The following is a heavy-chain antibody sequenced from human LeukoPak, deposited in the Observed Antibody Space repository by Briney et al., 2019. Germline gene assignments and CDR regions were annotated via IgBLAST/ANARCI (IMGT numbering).Heavy chain of an antibody. CDR3: ARRGTYYDSSGHDY. V-gene: IGHV3-53*01. J-gene: IGHJ4*02. Sequence: PGGSLRLSCAASGFTVSSNYMSWVRQAPGKGLEWVSVIYSGGSTYYADSVKGRFTISRDNSKNTLYLQMNSLRADDTAVYYCARRGTYYDSSGHDYWGQGTLVTVSS. D-gene: IGHD3-22*01. CDR2: IYSGGST. CDR1: GFTVSSNY.